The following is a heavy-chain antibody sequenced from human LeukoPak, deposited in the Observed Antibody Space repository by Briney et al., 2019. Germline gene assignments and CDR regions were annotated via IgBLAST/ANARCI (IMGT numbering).Heavy chain of an antibody. V-gene: IGHV1-24*01. CDR1: GGTFSSYA. CDR3: ARRAVAGPKDFDY. Sequence: ASVKVSCKASGGTFSSYAISWVRQAPGKGLEWMGGFDPEDGETIYAQKFQGRVTMTEDTSTDTAYMELSSLRSDDTAVYYCARRAVAGPKDFDYWGQGTLVTVSS. J-gene: IGHJ4*02. CDR2: FDPEDGET. D-gene: IGHD6-19*01.